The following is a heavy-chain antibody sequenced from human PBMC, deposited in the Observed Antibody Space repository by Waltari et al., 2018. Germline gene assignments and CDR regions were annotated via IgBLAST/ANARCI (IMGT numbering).Heavy chain of an antibody. D-gene: IGHD3-3*01. V-gene: IGHV3-21*04. Sequence: EVQLVESGGGLVKPGGSLRLSCAASGFTFSSYSMNWVRQAPGKGLEWVSSISSSSSYIYYADSVKGRFTISRDNAKNSLYLQMNSLRAEDTAVYYCAKFPYYDFWSGYRYYYGMDVWGQGTTVTVSS. CDR3: AKFPYYDFWSGYRYYYGMDV. CDR2: ISSSSSYI. J-gene: IGHJ6*02. CDR1: GFTFSSYS.